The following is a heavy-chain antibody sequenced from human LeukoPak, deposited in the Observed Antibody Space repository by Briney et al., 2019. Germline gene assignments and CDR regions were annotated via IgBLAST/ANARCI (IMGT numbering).Heavy chain of an antibody. Sequence: ASVKVSCKASGDTFIRYGISWVRQAPGQGLEWMGWINPNSGGTNYAQKFQGRVTMTRDTSISTAYMELSRLRSDDTAVYYCVRELVTTGPFDAFDIWGQGTMVTVSS. CDR3: VRELVTTGPFDAFDI. CDR2: INPNSGGT. V-gene: IGHV1-2*02. J-gene: IGHJ3*02. CDR1: GDTFIRYG. D-gene: IGHD4-17*01.